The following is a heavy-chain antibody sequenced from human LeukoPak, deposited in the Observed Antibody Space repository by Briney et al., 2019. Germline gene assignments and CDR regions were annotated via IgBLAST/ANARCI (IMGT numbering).Heavy chain of an antibody. Sequence: GRSLRLSCAASGFTFSSYGMHWVRQAPGKGLEWVAVIWHDGSNKYYADSVKGRFTISRDNSKNTLYLQMNSLRAEDTAVYYCAKGNYDFWSDPYGYFDYWGQGTLVTVSS. CDR2: IWHDGSNK. CDR3: AKGNYDFWSDPYGYFDY. V-gene: IGHV3-33*06. D-gene: IGHD3-3*01. J-gene: IGHJ4*02. CDR1: GFTFSSYG.